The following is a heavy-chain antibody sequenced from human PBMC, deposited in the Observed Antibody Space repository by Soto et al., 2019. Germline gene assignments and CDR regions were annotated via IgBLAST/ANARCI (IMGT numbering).Heavy chain of an antibody. D-gene: IGHD5-18*01. Sequence: SETLSLTCTVSGGSISSYYWSWIRQPPGKGLEWIGYISYSGSTNYNPSPKSRVTISVDTSKNQFSLKLTYVAAADTAVYYCARGYSYGNNYFDPWGQGTRVTVSS. CDR1: GGSISSYY. V-gene: IGHV4-59*01. CDR3: ARGYSYGNNYFDP. CDR2: ISYSGST. J-gene: IGHJ5*02.